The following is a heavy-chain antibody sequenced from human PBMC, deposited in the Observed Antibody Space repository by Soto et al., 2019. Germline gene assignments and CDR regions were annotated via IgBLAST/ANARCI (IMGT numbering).Heavy chain of an antibody. CDR2: ISASGSPQ. V-gene: IGHV3-11*01. J-gene: IGHJ4*02. CDR1: GFTFRDHY. D-gene: IGHD2-2*01. Sequence: GGSLRLSCAASGFTFRDHYMSWIRQAPGKGLEWVSYISASGSPQYYADSVRGRFTISRDNAKNSLYLQMNGLRAEDTAVYYCARDPDTSSKVDYWGQGALVTVSS. CDR3: ARDPDTSSKVDY.